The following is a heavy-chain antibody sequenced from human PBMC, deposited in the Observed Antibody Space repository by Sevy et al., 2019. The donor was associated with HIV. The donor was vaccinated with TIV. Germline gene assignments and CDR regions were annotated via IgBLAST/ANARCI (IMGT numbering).Heavy chain of an antibody. CDR2: IRYDGSNK. V-gene: IGHV3-30*02. D-gene: IGHD3-10*01. Sequence: GGCLRLSCAASGFTFSSYGMHWVRQAPGKGLEGVAFIRYDGSNKYYADSVKGRFTISRDNSKNTLYLQMNSLRAEDTAVYYCAKDRVGYYRSGTYYYYYYGMDVWGQGTTVFVSS. CDR3: AKDRVGYYRSGTYYYYYYGMDV. CDR1: GFTFSSYG. J-gene: IGHJ6*02.